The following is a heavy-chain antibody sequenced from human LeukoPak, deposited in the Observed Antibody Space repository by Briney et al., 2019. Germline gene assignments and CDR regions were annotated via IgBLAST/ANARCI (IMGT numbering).Heavy chain of an antibody. V-gene: IGHV1-2*02. Sequence: ASVKVSCKASGYTFTGYYMHWVRQAPGQGLEWMGWINPNSGGTNYAQKFQGRVTMTRDTSTSTVYMELSSLRSEDTAIYYCARDLYYASSGGALHIWGQGTLFTVSS. D-gene: IGHD3-22*01. CDR1: GYTFTGYY. J-gene: IGHJ3*02. CDR2: INPNSGGT. CDR3: ARDLYYASSGGALHI.